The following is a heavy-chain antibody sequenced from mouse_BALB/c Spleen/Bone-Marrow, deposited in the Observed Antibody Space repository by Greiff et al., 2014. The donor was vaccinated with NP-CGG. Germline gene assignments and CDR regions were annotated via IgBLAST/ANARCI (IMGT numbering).Heavy chain of an antibody. V-gene: IGHV5-12*02. CDR2: ISNGGNNT. CDR1: GFIFSDYY. CDR3: SRHDYRYDAWFAY. D-gene: IGHD2-14*01. Sequence: EVMLVESGGGLVQPGGSLKISCATSGFIFSDYYMYWVRQTPEKRLEWVASISNGGNNTYYPDTLKGRFTISRDNAKNTLYLQMSRLKSEDTAIYYCSRHDYRYDAWFAYWGQGTLVTVSA. J-gene: IGHJ3*01.